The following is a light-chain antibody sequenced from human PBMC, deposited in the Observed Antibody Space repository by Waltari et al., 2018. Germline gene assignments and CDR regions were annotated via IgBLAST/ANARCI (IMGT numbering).Light chain of an antibody. Sequence: DIQMTQSPSSLSASVGDRVTIICRASQSISIHLHWYQQKPGKAPKLLIYSTSNLQSGVPSRFSGSGSGTDFTLTISSLQPDDFATYYCQQSYSALRTFGQGTKVEI. V-gene: IGKV1-39*01. CDR3: QQSYSALRT. CDR1: QSISIH. J-gene: IGKJ1*01. CDR2: STS.